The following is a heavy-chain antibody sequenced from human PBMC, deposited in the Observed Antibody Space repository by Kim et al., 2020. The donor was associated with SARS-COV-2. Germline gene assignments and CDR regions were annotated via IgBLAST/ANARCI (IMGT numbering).Heavy chain of an antibody. V-gene: IGHV3-21*01. CDR2: ISSSSSYI. CDR1: GFTFSSYS. CDR3: ARDSNANSGWYINY. D-gene: IGHD6-19*01. J-gene: IGHJ4*02. Sequence: GGSLRLSCAASGFTFSSYSMNWVRQAPGKGLEWVSSISSSSSYIYYADSVKGRFTISRDNAKNSLYLQMNSLRAEDTAVYYCARDSNANSGWYINYWGQGTLVTVSS.